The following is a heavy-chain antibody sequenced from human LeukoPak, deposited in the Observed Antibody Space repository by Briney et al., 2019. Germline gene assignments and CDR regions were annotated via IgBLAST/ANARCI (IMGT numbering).Heavy chain of an antibody. Sequence: ETLSLTCTVSGGSISSYYWSWVRRAPGKGLEWVSAISGSGGSTYYADSVKGRFTISRDNSKNTLYLQMNSLRAEDTAVYYCAKDPWYYDSSGPFDYWGQGTLVTVSS. CDR1: GGSISSYY. D-gene: IGHD3-22*01. CDR3: AKDPWYYDSSGPFDY. J-gene: IGHJ4*02. V-gene: IGHV3-23*01. CDR2: ISGSGGST.